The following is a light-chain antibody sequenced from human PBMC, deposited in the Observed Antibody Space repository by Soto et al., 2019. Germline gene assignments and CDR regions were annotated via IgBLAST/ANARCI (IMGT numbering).Light chain of an antibody. Sequence: DIQMTQSPSSLSAFVGDRVTITCRASLTISSYLNWYQQKSGKAPKLLIYKASTLKSGVPSRFSGSGSGTEFTLTISSLQPDDFATYYCQHYNSYSEAFGQGTKVELK. V-gene: IGKV1-5*03. CDR2: KAS. CDR3: QHYNSYSEA. J-gene: IGKJ1*01. CDR1: LTISSY.